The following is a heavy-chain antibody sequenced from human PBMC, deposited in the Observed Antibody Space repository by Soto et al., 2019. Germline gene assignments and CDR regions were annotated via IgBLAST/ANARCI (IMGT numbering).Heavy chain of an antibody. CDR1: GFIFTDSS. J-gene: IGHJ4*02. Sequence: GGSLRLSCAASGFIFTDSSMHWVRQAPGKGLEWVAVASHDGSYKYYADSVKGRFTISRDNSKNTLYLQMNSLRAEDTAVYYCAKERSVVATTPDFDYWGQGTLVTVSS. V-gene: IGHV3-30*04. D-gene: IGHD5-12*01. CDR2: ASHDGSYK. CDR3: AKERSVVATTPDFDY.